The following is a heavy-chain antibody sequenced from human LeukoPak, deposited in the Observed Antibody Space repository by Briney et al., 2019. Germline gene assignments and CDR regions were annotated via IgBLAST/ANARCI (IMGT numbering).Heavy chain of an antibody. CDR2: VYYSGYT. CDR1: GGSISSSSYY. Sequence: SETLSLTCTVSGGSISSSSYYWGWIRQPPGKGLEWIGSVYYSGYTYYNPSLKSRVTISVDTSKNQFSLKLSSVTAADTAVYYCARVPATSSSWYRVSYYYYYMDVWGKGTTVTVSS. V-gene: IGHV4-39*07. D-gene: IGHD6-13*01. CDR3: ARVPATSSSWYRVSYYYYYMDV. J-gene: IGHJ6*03.